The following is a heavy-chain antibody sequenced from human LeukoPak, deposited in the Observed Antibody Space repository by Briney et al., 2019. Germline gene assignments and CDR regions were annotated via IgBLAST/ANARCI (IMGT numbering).Heavy chain of an antibody. CDR1: GFTFSNYW. V-gene: IGHV3-74*01. CDR2: INLDGSIT. Sequence: GGSLGLSCAASGFTFSNYWMHWVRQAPGKGLVWVSRINLDGSITNYADSVKGRFTISRDNAKNTLYLQMSSLRVEDTALYYCARDLRGTRDYWGQGNLVTVSS. J-gene: IGHJ4*02. CDR3: ARDLRGTRDY. D-gene: IGHD3-16*01.